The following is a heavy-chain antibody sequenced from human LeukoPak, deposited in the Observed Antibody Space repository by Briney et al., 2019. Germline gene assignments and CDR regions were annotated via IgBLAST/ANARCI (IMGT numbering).Heavy chain of an antibody. CDR1: GFTFSSYA. V-gene: IGHV3-23*01. CDR2: ISGSGGST. J-gene: IGHJ3*02. D-gene: IGHD3-3*01. Sequence: GGSLRLSCAASGFTFSSYAMSWVRQAPGKGLEWVSAISGSGGSTYYADSVKGRFTISRDNSKNTLYLQMNSLRAEDTAVYYCAESSRVFGVVFDAFDIWGQGTMVTVSS. CDR3: AESSRVFGVVFDAFDI.